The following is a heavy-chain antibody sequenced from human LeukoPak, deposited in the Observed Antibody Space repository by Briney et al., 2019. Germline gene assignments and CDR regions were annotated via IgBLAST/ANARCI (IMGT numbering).Heavy chain of an antibody. CDR3: AGGYSALDY. CDR1: GFTFSSYS. J-gene: IGHJ4*02. CDR2: ISSNSITI. D-gene: IGHD6-13*01. Sequence: PGGSLRLSCAASGFTFSSYSMNWVRQAPGKGLEWVSYISSNSITIYYADSVKGRFTISRDSAKNSLYLQMNSLRDEDTALYYCAGGYSALDYWGQGTLVTVSS. V-gene: IGHV3-48*02.